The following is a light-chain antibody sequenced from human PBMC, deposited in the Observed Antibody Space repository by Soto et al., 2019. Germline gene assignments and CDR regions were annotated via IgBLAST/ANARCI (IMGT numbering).Light chain of an antibody. Sequence: EIVLTQSPGTLSLSPGERVTLSCRASQSVSASYLGWYQQKSGQAPRLLIYATASRATGIPDRFSGSGSGTEFSLTISRLEPEDFAVYYCQHFGNSQYTFGRGTKLEIK. V-gene: IGKV3-20*01. CDR3: QHFGNSQYT. CDR1: QSVSASY. J-gene: IGKJ2*01. CDR2: ATA.